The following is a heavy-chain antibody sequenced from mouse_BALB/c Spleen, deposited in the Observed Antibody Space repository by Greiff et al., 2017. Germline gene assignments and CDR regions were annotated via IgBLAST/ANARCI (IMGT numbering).Heavy chain of an antibody. CDR2: INPYNDGT. CDR3: ARRERPAWFAY. V-gene: IGHV1-14*01. J-gene: IGHJ3*01. CDR1: GYTFTSYV. Sequence: VQLQQSGPELVKPGASVKMSCKASGYTFTSYVMHWVKQKPGQGLEWIGYINPYNDGTKYNEKFKGKATLTADKSSSTAYMELSSLTSEDSAVYYCARRERPAWFAYWGQGTLVTVSA.